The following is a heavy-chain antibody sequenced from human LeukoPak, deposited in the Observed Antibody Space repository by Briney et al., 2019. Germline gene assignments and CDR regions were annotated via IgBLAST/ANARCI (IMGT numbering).Heavy chain of an antibody. Sequence: GGSLRLSCAASGFTFSSYSMTWVRQAPGKGLEWVANIKPDGGKKNYVDSVKGRFTISRDNAKNSLYLQMNSLRAEDTAVYYCAREENYDILTGYPTSNFDYWGQGTLVTVSS. CDR1: GFTFSSYS. CDR3: AREENYDILTGYPTSNFDY. V-gene: IGHV3-7*03. D-gene: IGHD3-9*01. J-gene: IGHJ4*02. CDR2: IKPDGGKK.